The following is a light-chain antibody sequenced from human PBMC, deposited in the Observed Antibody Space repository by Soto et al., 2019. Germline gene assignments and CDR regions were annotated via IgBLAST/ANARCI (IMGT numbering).Light chain of an antibody. CDR1: RNVSSN. J-gene: IGKJ1*01. V-gene: IGKV3-11*01. Sequence: IVLTESQGGLSFSPCGRSTLSCRASRNVSSNLAWCQQKPGEAPRLLLYDAANRATSILARSSGSGSGTDDTLTTSSRVHEEDVAYYYHQQSHRPPWTFGQGTKVDIK. CDR2: DAA. CDR3: HQQSHRPPWT.